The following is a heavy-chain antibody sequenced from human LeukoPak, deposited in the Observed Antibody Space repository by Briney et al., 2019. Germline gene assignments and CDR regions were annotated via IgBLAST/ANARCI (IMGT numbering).Heavy chain of an antibody. CDR1: GFTFSSYW. CDR2: INSAGSST. J-gene: IGHJ4*02. D-gene: IGHD3-22*01. CDR3: ARDPAYYYDSSGYIDY. Sequence: PGGSLRLSCAASGFTFSSYWMHWVRQAPGKGLVWVSRINSAGSSTSYADSVKGRFTISRDNAKDTLYLQMNSLRAEDTAVYYCARDPAYYYDSSGYIDYWGQGTLVTVSS. V-gene: IGHV3-74*01.